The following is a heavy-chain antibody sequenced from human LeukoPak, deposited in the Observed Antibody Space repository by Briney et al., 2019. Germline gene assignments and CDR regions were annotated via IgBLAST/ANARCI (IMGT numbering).Heavy chain of an antibody. D-gene: IGHD3-3*01. Sequence: SQTLSLTCTVSGGSISGYYGSWIRHPAGKGLQWFGRIYTSGSTNYNPSRKSRVTISVDKSKNQFSLQLSSVTAADTAVYYCASTYYDFWSGAPDYYYYYMDVWGKGTTVTVSS. CDR2: IYTSGST. CDR1: GGSISGYY. CDR3: ASTYYDFWSGAPDYYYYYMDV. J-gene: IGHJ6*03. V-gene: IGHV4-4*07.